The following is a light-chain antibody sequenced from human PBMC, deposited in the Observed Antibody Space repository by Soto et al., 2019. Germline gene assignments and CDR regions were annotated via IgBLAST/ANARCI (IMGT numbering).Light chain of an antibody. CDR2: AAS. CDR3: QQSNTTPWK. V-gene: IGKV1-39*01. CDR1: QSISTY. Sequence: DIQVTQSPSSLSASVGDRVTITCRASQSISTYLNWYQQKPGKAPQLLMYAASSLQRGVTPRFSGSGSGTDFTLTISSVQSEDFPTYYCQQSNTTPWKSGQETKMDI. J-gene: IGKJ1*01.